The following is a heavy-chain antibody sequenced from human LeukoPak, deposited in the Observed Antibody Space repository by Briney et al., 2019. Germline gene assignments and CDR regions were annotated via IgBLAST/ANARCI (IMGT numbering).Heavy chain of an antibody. J-gene: IGHJ3*02. Sequence: GGSLRLSCAASGFTFRNYGMNWVRQAPGKGLEYVADISFDGRNKDTADSVKGRFTISRDNSKNTLYLQMNSLRAEDTAVYYCARGERGDAFDIWGQGTMVTVSS. CDR2: ISFDGRNK. V-gene: IGHV3-33*05. D-gene: IGHD3-10*01. CDR3: ARGERGDAFDI. CDR1: GFTFRNYG.